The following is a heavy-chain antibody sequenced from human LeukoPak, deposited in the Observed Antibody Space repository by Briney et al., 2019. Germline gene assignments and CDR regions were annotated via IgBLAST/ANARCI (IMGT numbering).Heavy chain of an antibody. D-gene: IGHD1-1*01. CDR1: GGTFSSYA. CDR3: ARQIRWTNWFDP. J-gene: IGHJ5*02. Sequence: SVKVSCKASGGTFSSYAISWVRQAPGQGLEWMGGIISIFGTANYAQKFQGRVTITADESTSTAYMELSSLRSEDTAVYYCARQIRWTNWFDPWGQGTLVTVCS. V-gene: IGHV1-69*13. CDR2: IISIFGTA.